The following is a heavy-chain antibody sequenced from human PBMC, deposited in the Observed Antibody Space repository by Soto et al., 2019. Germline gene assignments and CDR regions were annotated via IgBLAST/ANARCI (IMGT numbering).Heavy chain of an antibody. CDR1: GGSISSYY. J-gene: IGHJ3*02. V-gene: IGHV4-59*08. Sequence: QVQLQESGPGLVKPSETLSLTCTVSGGSISSYYWSWIRQPPGKGLEWIGYISYSGSTNYNPSLKSRVHIPGDTSKNQFALKLSSVTAADTAVYYCARRGYFDWVPDDAFDIWGQGTMVTVSS. CDR2: ISYSGST. CDR3: ARRGYFDWVPDDAFDI. D-gene: IGHD3-9*01.